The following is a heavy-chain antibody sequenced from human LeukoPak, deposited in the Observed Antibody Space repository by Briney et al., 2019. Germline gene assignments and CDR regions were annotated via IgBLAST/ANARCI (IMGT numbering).Heavy chain of an antibody. J-gene: IGHJ6*02. CDR3: ARAHYDSLTCHGYYYGMDV. D-gene: IGHD3-9*01. CDR1: GGSISSGGYY. Sequence: SQTLSLTCTVSGGSISSGGYYWSWIRQHPGKGLEWIGYIYYSGSTYYNPSLKSRVTISVDTSKNQFSLKLSSVTAADTAVYYCARAHYDSLTCHGYYYGMDVWGQGTTVTVSS. V-gene: IGHV4-31*03. CDR2: IYYSGST.